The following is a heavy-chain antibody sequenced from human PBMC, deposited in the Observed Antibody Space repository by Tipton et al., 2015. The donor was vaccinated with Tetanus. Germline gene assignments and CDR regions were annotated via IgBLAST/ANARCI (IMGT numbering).Heavy chain of an antibody. J-gene: IGHJ4*02. V-gene: IGHV4-39*01. Sequence: TLSLTCTISGASISNSSSYWGWIRQSPGKGLEWIGNIYFSGSTYYNPSLKSRVTISADTSKNQFSLRLNSVTAADTAVYYCAKLFRVRARGITMVVVVPPGYFDYWGQGTPVTVSS. CDR1: GASISNSSSY. CDR3: AKLFRVRARGITMVVVVPPGYFDY. CDR2: IYFSGST. D-gene: IGHD3-22*01.